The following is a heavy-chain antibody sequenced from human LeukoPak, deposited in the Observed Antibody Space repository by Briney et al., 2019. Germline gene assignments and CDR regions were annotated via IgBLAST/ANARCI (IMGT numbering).Heavy chain of an antibody. CDR1: GFTFSSYA. D-gene: IGHD4-17*01. CDR3: ARDIPWGGYGDRDDAFDI. V-gene: IGHV3-30-3*01. Sequence: GGSLRLSCAASGFTFSSYAMHWVRQAPGKGLEWVAVISYDGSNKYYADSVKGRFTISRDNSKNTLYLQMNSLRAEDTAVYYCARDIPWGGYGDRDDAFDIWGQGTMVTVSS. J-gene: IGHJ3*02. CDR2: ISYDGSNK.